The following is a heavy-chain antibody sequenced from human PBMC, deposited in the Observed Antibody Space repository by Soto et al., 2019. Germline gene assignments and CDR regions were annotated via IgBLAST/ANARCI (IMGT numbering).Heavy chain of an antibody. CDR1: GDSVSSNSAA. D-gene: IGHD3-3*01. CDR2: TYYRSKWYN. CDR3: ARIRYQYDFWSGYHPQYYYYGMDV. J-gene: IGHJ6*02. Sequence: PSQTLSLACAISGDSVSSNSAAWNWIRQSPSRGLEWLGRTYYRSKWYNDYAVSVKSRITINPDTSKNQFSLQLNSVTPEDTAVYYCARIRYQYDFWSGYHPQYYYYGMDVWGQGTTVTVSS. V-gene: IGHV6-1*01.